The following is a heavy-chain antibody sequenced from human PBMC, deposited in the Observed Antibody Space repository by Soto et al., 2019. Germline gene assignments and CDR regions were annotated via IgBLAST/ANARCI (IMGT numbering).Heavy chain of an antibody. D-gene: IGHD3-3*02. V-gene: IGHV1-18*01. CDR3: ARDSPPIAS. CDR1: GYTFTSYA. J-gene: IGHJ5*02. CDR2: ISAYNGNT. Sequence: QVQLVQSGAEVKKPGASVKVSYKASGYTFTSYAISWVRQAPGQGLEWMGWISAYNGNTNYAQNLQGRVTMTTDTAPSTAYMELRRLRTDDTAVYDCARDSPPIASWGQGTLVTVSS.